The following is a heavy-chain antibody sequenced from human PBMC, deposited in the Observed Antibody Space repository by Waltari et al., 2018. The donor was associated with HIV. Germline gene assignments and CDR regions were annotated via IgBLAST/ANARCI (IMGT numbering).Heavy chain of an antibody. D-gene: IGHD2-2*01. Sequence: QLQLQESGPGLVKPSETLSLTCTVSGGSISSSSYYWGWIRQPPGKGLEWIGSIYYSGSTYYNPSLKSRVTISVDTSKNQFSLKLSSVTAADTAVYYCARRFKSAAMPDWFDPWGQGTLVTVSS. CDR1: GGSISSSSYY. CDR3: ARRFKSAAMPDWFDP. V-gene: IGHV4-39*01. J-gene: IGHJ5*02. CDR2: IYYSGST.